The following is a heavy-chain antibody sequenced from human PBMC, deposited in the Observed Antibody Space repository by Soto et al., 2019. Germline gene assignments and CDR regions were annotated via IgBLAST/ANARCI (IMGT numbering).Heavy chain of an antibody. Sequence: EVQLVESGGGLVQPGGSLRLSCTASGFSFNGYSMSWVRQAPGRGLEWVANIKGDGSDKNYVDSVKGRFTISSDSAKTSVFLQMNSVRAEDTAVYYCARGGRGYCASSSCPGIWGQGTLVTVSS. CDR2: IKGDGSDK. CDR1: GFSFNGYS. CDR3: ARGGRGYCASSSCPGI. V-gene: IGHV3-7*01. J-gene: IGHJ4*02. D-gene: IGHD2-2*01.